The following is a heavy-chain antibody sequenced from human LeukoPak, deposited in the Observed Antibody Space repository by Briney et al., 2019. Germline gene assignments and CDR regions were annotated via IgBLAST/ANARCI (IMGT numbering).Heavy chain of an antibody. CDR3: ARRYYDSSGYSFDY. CDR2: INHSGST. J-gene: IGHJ4*02. V-gene: IGHV4-38-2*01. CDR1: DYSISSGYY. Sequence: SETVSLTCAVSDYSISSGYYWGWIRQPPGKGLEWIASINHSGSTFYNPSLKSRVTISVDTSKNQFSLKLSSVTAADTALYYCARRYYDSSGYSFDYWGQGTLVTVSS. D-gene: IGHD3-22*01.